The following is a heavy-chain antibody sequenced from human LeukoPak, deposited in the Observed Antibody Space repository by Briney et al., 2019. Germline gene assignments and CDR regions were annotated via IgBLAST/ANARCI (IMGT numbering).Heavy chain of an antibody. Sequence: ASVKVSCKASGYTSVGITWVRQAPGQGLEWMGWISPYNGDTRYVQKLQGRVTMTTDTSTSTAYMELRSLRFDDTAVYYCARAGSGSGWYFDYWGQGTLVTVSS. CDR3: ARAGSGSGWYFDY. CDR2: ISPYNGDT. CDR1: GYTSVG. J-gene: IGHJ4*02. V-gene: IGHV1-18*01. D-gene: IGHD6-19*01.